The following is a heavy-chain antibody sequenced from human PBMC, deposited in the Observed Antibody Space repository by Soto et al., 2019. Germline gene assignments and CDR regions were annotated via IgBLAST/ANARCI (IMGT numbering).Heavy chain of an antibody. CDR2: IYDDGSA. CDR1: GGSISSSY. D-gene: IGHD2-15*01. V-gene: IGHV4-59*01. J-gene: IGHJ5*02. CDR3: ARDKYCSGGSCRKNWFDP. Sequence: QMHLQESGPGLVKPSETLSLTCTVSGGSISSSYWSWIRQPPGKGLEWLAYIYDDGSANYNPSLKSRATISLDMSKNQSSLKLTSVTAADTAVYYCARDKYCSGGSCRKNWFDPWGQGTLVTVSS.